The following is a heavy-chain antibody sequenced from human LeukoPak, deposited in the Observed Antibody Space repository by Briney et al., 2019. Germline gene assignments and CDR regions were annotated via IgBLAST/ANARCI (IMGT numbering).Heavy chain of an antibody. Sequence: WETLSLTCAVSGGSLSSYYWSWIRQPAGAGPEWIGYIYYTGSTNYNPSLKSRVTISLDSSTNQFSLNLNSLTTADTAVYYCVRYYYDSGTAKGYFQHWGQGTLVTVSS. J-gene: IGHJ1*01. D-gene: IGHD3-10*01. CDR3: VRYYYDSGTAKGYFQH. CDR2: IYYTGST. CDR1: GGSLSSYY. V-gene: IGHV4-59*01.